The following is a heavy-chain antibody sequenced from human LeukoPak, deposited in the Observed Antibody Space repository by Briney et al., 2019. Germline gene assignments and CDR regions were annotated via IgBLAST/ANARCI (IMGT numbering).Heavy chain of an antibody. CDR1: GYTFTSYG. Sequence: ASVKVSCKASGYTFTSYGISWVRQAPGQGLEWMGWISAYNGNTNYAQKLQGRVTMTTDTSTSTAYMELRSLRSDDTAVYYCARDLPSCDWNDASYYYGMDVWGKGTTVTVSS. CDR2: ISAYNGNT. V-gene: IGHV1-18*04. J-gene: IGHJ6*04. D-gene: IGHD1-1*01. CDR3: ARDLPSCDWNDASYYYGMDV.